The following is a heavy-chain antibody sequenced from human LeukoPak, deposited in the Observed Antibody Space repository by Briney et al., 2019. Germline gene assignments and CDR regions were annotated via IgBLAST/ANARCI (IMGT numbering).Heavy chain of an antibody. J-gene: IGHJ4*02. V-gene: IGHV4-61*02. CDR2: IYTSGST. CDR3: ARGNYYDSSGYYLPTPDY. Sequence: PSQTLSLTCTVSGGYISSGSYYWSWIRQPAGKGLEWIGRIYTSGSTNYNPSLKSRVTISVDTSKNQFSLKLSSVTAADTAVYYCARGNYYDSSGYYLPTPDYWGQGTLVTVSS. D-gene: IGHD3-22*01. CDR1: GGYISSGSYY.